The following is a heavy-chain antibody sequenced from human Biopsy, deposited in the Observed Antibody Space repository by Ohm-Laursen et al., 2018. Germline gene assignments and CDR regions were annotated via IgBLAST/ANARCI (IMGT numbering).Heavy chain of an antibody. CDR2: ITTDSGRI. J-gene: IGHJ6*02. CDR3: ARDTRWSPYGMDV. CDR1: GFTLSDG. Sequence: SLRLSCAASGFTLSDGMTWVRQAPGKGLEWVSSITTDSGRIFYADSVRGRFTISRDNSKNTLYLQMNSLRAEDTAEYYCARDTRWSPYGMDVWGQGTTVTVSS. V-gene: IGHV3-23*01. D-gene: IGHD4-23*01.